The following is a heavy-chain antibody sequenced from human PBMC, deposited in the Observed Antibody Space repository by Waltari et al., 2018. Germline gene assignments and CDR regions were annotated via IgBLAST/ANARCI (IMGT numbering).Heavy chain of an antibody. J-gene: IGHJ4*02. CDR1: GFDFTKHY. CDR3: AREGGGFDYTPDY. Sequence: EVQLEESGGGLVQPGGSRRLSCEASGFDFTKHYMHWVRQGPGKGLVWFSRISGDGGSTSYADSVKGRFTISRDNSKNTLYLQMNSFRAEDTGIYYCAREGGGFDYTPDYWGQGTLVTVSS. CDR2: ISGDGGST. D-gene: IGHD5-12*01. V-gene: IGHV3-74*01.